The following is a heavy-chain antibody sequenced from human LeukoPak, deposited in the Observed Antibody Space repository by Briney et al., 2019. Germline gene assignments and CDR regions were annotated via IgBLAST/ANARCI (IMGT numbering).Heavy chain of an antibody. V-gene: IGHV3-9*01. J-gene: IGHJ4*02. CDR2: ISWNSGSI. CDR1: GFTFSSYS. CDR3: AKGRVRYCSGGSCLLFDY. D-gene: IGHD2-15*01. Sequence: GGSLRLSCAASGFTFSSYSMNWVRQAPGKGLEWVSGISWNSGSIGYADSVKGRFTISRDKAKNSLYLQMNSLRAEDTAFYYCAKGRVRYCSGGSCLLFDYWGQGTLVTVSS.